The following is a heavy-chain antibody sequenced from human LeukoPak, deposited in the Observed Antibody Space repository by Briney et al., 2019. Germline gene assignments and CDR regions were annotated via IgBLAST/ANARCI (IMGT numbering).Heavy chain of an antibody. Sequence: GGSLRLSCAASGFKFKIYGMHWVRQAPGEGLEWVAVIYYDGNQKYYGDSVKGRFTVSRDVSENMLYLQMSSLRADDTAVYYCARGGVATAWGAFDVWGQGTMVTVSS. CDR2: IYYDGNQK. D-gene: IGHD4-23*01. J-gene: IGHJ3*01. V-gene: IGHV3-33*01. CDR3: ARGGVATAWGAFDV. CDR1: GFKFKIYG.